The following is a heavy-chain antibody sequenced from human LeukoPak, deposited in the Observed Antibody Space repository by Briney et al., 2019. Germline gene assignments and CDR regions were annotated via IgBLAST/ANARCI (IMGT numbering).Heavy chain of an antibody. CDR1: GYTFIGYY. J-gene: IGHJ3*02. D-gene: IGHD1-26*01. V-gene: IGHV1-2*06. CDR2: INPKSGGT. CDR3: LAIVGTTTDAFDI. Sequence: ASVKVSCKASGYTFIGYYMHWVRQAPGQGLEWMGRINPKSGGTNYIQRFQGRLTMTRDTSINTAYMELSSLRSEDTAIYYCLAIVGTTTDAFDIWGQGTMVTVS.